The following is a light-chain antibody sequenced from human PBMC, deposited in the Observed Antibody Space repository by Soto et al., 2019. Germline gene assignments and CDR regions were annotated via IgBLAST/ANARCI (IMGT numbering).Light chain of an antibody. CDR3: QQSYSTRLT. CDR1: QSVATY. CDR2: TAS. J-gene: IGKJ3*01. V-gene: IGKV1-39*01. Sequence: DIPLTQSPSSLSASVGDRVTISCRASQSVATYLNWYQHKSGKAPKLLIYTASTPQSGVPSKFSGSGYGTDCTLPITSLQPADSATYYCQQSYSTRLTCGPGTKV.